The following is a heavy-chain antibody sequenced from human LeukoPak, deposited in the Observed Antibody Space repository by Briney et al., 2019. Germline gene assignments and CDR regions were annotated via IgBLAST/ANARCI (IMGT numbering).Heavy chain of an antibody. CDR2: IYHSGST. J-gene: IGHJ4*02. D-gene: IGHD3-22*01. Sequence: SQTLSLTCAVSGGSISSGGYSWSWIRQPPGKGLEWIVYIYHSGSTYYNPSLKSRVTISVDRSKNQFSLKLSSVTAADTAVYYCARAVFDSSGYYQDYWGQGTLVTVSS. V-gene: IGHV4-30-2*01. CDR3: ARAVFDSSGYYQDY. CDR1: GGSISSGGYS.